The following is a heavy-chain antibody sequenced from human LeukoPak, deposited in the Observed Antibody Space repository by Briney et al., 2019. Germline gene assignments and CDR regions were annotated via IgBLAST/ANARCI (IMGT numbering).Heavy chain of an antibody. Sequence: PSETLSLTCTVSGGSISSSSYYWGWIRQPPGKGLEWIGSIYYSGSTYYNPSLKSRVTISVDTSKNQFSLKLSSVTAADTAVYYCATVGIYYGSGSPGRSFDYWGQGTLVTVSS. CDR1: GGSISSSSYY. V-gene: IGHV4-39*01. CDR3: ATVGIYYGSGSPGRSFDY. CDR2: IYYSGST. D-gene: IGHD3-10*01. J-gene: IGHJ4*02.